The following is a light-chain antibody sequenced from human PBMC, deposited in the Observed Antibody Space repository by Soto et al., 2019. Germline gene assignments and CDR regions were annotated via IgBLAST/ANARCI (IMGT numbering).Light chain of an antibody. CDR3: SSYAGTNNLGV. Sequence: QSVLTQPASGSGSPRQSITISCTGTSSDVGGYNYVSWYQQHPGKAPKLMIYEVSKRPSGVPDRFSGSKSGNTASLTVSGLQAEDEADYYCSSYAGTNNLGVFGTGTKVTVL. J-gene: IGLJ1*01. CDR2: EVS. V-gene: IGLV2-8*01. CDR1: SSDVGGYNY.